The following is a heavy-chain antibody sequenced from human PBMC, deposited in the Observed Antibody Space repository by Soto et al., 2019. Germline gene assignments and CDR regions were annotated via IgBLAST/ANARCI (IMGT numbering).Heavy chain of an antibody. V-gene: IGHV1-46*01. CDR1: GYTFTSYY. Sequence: ASVKFSCKASGYTFTSYYIHWVRQAPGQGLEWMGIINPSDGGTRYAQKLQGRVTTTRDTSTSTIYMEVTSLKSEDTAVYYCTREGNGKPFDPWGQGTLVTVSS. CDR2: INPSDGGT. CDR3: TREGNGKPFDP. J-gene: IGHJ5*02. D-gene: IGHD2-8*01.